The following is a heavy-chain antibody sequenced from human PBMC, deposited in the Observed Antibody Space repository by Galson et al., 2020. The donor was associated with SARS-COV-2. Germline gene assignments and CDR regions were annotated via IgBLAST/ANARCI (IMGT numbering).Heavy chain of an antibody. CDR2: INGYNGDT. J-gene: IGHJ6*02. CDR1: GYSFNNYG. D-gene: IGHD3-3*01. V-gene: IGHV1-18*01. Sequence: ASVKVSCKTSGYSFNNYGITWVRQAPGQGLEWMGWINGYNGDTNYAQNIQGRVTVTADTSTSTVYMELRGLRPDDTAVYYCARRSGPLSRYLYGLDVWGQGTTVTVSS. CDR3: ARRSGPLSRYLYGLDV.